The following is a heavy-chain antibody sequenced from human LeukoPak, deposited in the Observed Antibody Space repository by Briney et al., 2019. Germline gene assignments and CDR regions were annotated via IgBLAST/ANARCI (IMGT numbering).Heavy chain of an antibody. V-gene: IGHV4-39*07. CDR3: ARGRWGYSGYDPLDY. J-gene: IGHJ4*02. CDR1: GGSISSSSYY. CDR2: IYYSGST. D-gene: IGHD5-12*01. Sequence: SETLSLTCTVSGGSISSSSYYWGWIRQPPGKGLEWIGSIYYSGSTYYNPSLKSRVTISVDTSKNQFSLKLSSVTAADTAVYYCARGRWGYSGYDPLDYWGQGTLVTVSS.